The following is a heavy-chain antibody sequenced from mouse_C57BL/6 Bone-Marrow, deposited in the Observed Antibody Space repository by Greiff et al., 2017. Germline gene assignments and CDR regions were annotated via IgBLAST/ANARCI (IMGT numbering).Heavy chain of an antibody. V-gene: IGHV1-5*01. J-gene: IGHJ1*03. CDR1: GYTFTSYW. CDR3: RGLLRSVEAGYFDV. CDR2: IYPGNSDT. Sequence: EVQLQQSGTVLARPGASVKMSCKTSGYTFTSYWMHWVKQRPGQGLEWIGAIYPGNSDTSYNQKFKGKAKLTAVTSASTAYMELSSLTNEDSAVYYCRGLLRSVEAGYFDVWGTVTTVTVSS. D-gene: IGHD1-1*01.